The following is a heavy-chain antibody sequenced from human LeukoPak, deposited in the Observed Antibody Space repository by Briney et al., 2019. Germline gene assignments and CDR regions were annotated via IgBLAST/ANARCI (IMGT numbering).Heavy chain of an antibody. CDR2: ISSSGSTI. V-gene: IGHV3-48*03. D-gene: IGHD3-3*02. J-gene: IGHJ4*02. CDR1: GFTFSSYE. CDR3: VRDLAFFRSSSTLEDY. Sequence: GGSLRLSCAASGFTFSSYEMNWVRQAPGKGLEWVSYISSSGSTIYYADSVRGRFTISRDNAENSLYLQMNNLTAEDTAVYYCVRDLAFFRSSSTLEDYWGQGTLVTVSS.